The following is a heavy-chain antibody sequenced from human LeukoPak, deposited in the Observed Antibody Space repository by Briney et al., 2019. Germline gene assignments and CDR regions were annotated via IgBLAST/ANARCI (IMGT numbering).Heavy chain of an antibody. CDR2: ISRSGGST. J-gene: IGHJ3*02. V-gene: IGHV3-23*01. CDR1: GFTFSSYA. D-gene: IGHD6-19*01. CDR3: AKDPNVAVAAPAAFDI. Sequence: PGGSLRLSCAASGFTFSSYAMSWVRQAPGKGLEWVSAISRSGGSTYYADSVKGRFTISRDKSKNTLYLQMNSLRAEDTAVYYCAKDPNVAVAAPAAFDIWGQGTMVTVSS.